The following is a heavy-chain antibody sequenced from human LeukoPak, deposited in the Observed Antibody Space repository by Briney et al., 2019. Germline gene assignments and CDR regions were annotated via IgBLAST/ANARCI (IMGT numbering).Heavy chain of an antibody. V-gene: IGHV3-33*01. D-gene: IGHD3-10*01. Sequence: PGRSLRLSCAASGFTFSSHGMHRVRQAPGKGLEWVAVIWYDGSHKYYADSVKGRFTISRDNSKNTLQLQMNSLRAEDTAVYYWARDLLLWFGELSGDSDYWGQGTLVTVSS. J-gene: IGHJ4*02. CDR3: ARDLLLWFGELSGDSDY. CDR1: GFTFSSHG. CDR2: IWYDGSHK.